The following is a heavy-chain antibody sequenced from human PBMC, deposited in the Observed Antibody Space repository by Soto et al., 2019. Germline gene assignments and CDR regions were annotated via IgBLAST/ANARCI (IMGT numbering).Heavy chain of an antibody. J-gene: IGHJ6*02. CDR1: GYTFTSYA. CDR3: ARENDYSNPYYYYGMDV. Sequence: QVQLVQSGAEVKKPGASVKVSCKASGYTFTSYAMHWVRQAPGQRLEWMGWINAGNGNTKYSQKFQGRVTITRDTSASTAYMELSSLRSEDTAVYCCARENDYSNPYYYYGMDVWGQGTTVTVSS. CDR2: INAGNGNT. V-gene: IGHV1-3*01. D-gene: IGHD4-4*01.